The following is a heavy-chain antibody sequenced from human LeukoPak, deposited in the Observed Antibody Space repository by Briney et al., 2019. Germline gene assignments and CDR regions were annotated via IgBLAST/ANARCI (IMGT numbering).Heavy chain of an antibody. CDR1: GFTFNHYA. Sequence: PGVSLRLSCAASGFTFNHYAMSWVRQAPGKGLEWVSSISSSSSYIYYADSVKGRFTISRDNAKNSLYLQMNSLRAEDTAVYYCARVKQLVGVNYYGMDVWGQGTTVTVSS. V-gene: IGHV3-21*01. CDR3: ARVKQLVGVNYYGMDV. D-gene: IGHD6-6*01. J-gene: IGHJ6*02. CDR2: ISSSSSYI.